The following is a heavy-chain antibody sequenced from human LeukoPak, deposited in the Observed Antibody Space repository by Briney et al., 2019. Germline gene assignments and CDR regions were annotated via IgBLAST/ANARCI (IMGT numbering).Heavy chain of an antibody. V-gene: IGHV3-74*01. J-gene: IGHJ6*02. CDR3: ARDAVDTANAV. D-gene: IGHD5-18*01. CDR2: INSDGSIT. CDR1: GFTFTTYW. Sequence: GGSLRLSCAASGFTFTTYWIHWVRQAPGKGLVWVSHINSDGSITSYADSVKGRFTISRDNAKNTLYLQMNSLRAEDTAVYYCARDAVDTANAVWGQGTTVTVSS.